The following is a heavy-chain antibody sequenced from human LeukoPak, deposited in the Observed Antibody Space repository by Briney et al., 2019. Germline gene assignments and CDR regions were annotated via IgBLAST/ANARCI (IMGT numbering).Heavy chain of an antibody. J-gene: IGHJ4*02. V-gene: IGHV1-2*02. CDR3: ARDALPVSSGNY. D-gene: IGHD6-19*01. Sequence: ASVKVSCKASGYTFNGYYIHWVRQAPGQGLEWMGWINPNSGGTNYAQKFQGRVTMTRDTSISTAYMELSRLKSDDTAVYYCARDALPVSSGNYWGQGTLVTVSS. CDR2: INPNSGGT. CDR1: GYTFNGYY.